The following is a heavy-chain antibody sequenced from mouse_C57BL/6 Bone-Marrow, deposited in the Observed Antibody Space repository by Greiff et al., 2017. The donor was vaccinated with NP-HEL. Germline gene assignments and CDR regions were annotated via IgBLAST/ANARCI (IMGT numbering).Heavy chain of an antibody. CDR3: TRAPNYRFAY. CDR1: GYTFTDYE. J-gene: IGHJ3*01. V-gene: IGHV1-15*01. CDR2: IDPETGGT. D-gene: IGHD2-1*01. Sequence: QVQLQQSGAELVRPGASVTLSCKASGYTFTDYEMHWVKQTPVHGLEWIGAIDPETGGTAYNQKFKGKAILTADKSSSTAYMELRSLTSEDSAVYYCTRAPNYRFAYWGQGTLVTVSA.